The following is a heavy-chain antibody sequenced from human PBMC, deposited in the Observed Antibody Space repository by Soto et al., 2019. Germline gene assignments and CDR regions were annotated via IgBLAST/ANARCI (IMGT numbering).Heavy chain of an antibody. Sequence: QVQLQESGPGLVKPSETLSLTCAVSGGSISNHYWSWIRQPPGKGLECIGYIYYAGSTNYNPSLQSRVSISVDTSKTQIALRLSSVTAADTAVYFCVRLGPRIRVAGMDVWGKGTTVTVSS. CDR2: IYYAGST. V-gene: IGHV4-59*11. J-gene: IGHJ6*03. D-gene: IGHD2-15*01. CDR3: VRLGPRIRVAGMDV. CDR1: GGSISNHY.